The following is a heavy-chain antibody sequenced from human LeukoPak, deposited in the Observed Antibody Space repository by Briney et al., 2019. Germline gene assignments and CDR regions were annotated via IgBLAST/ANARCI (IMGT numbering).Heavy chain of an antibody. D-gene: IGHD1-26*01. V-gene: IGHV4-59*01. CDR1: GGSISSYY. J-gene: IGHJ4*02. CDR3: ASGVGATGEDYFDY. CDR2: IYCSGST. Sequence: PSETLSLTCTVSGGSISSYYWSWIRQPPGKGLEWIGYIYCSGSTNYNPSLKSRVTISVDTSKNQFSLKLSSVTAADTAVYYCASGVGATGEDYFDYWGQGTLVTVSS.